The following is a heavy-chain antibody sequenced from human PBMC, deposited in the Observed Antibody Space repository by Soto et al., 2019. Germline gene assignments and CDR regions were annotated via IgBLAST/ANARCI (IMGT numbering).Heavy chain of an antibody. D-gene: IGHD3-9*01. V-gene: IGHV3-30-3*01. J-gene: IGHJ4*02. CDR3: AGDPLRYFDWLSFDARGYFDY. Sequence: PGGSLRLSCAASGFTFSNYAMHWVRQAPGKGLEWVAVISYDGSNKYYADSVKGRFTISRDNSKNTLYLQMNSLRAEDTAVYYCAGDPLRYFDWLSFDARGYFDYWGQGTLVTVSS. CDR2: ISYDGSNK. CDR1: GFTFSNYA.